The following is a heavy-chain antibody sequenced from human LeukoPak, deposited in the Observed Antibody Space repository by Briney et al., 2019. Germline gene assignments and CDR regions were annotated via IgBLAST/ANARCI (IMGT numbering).Heavy chain of an antibody. J-gene: IGHJ5*02. CDR2: IIPIFGTA. CDR1: GGTFSSYA. CDR3: ARDRNPSDIVVVPSAIDAGWFDP. D-gene: IGHD2-2*02. Sequence: SVKVSCKASGGTFSSYAISWVRQAPRQGLEWMGGIIPIFGTANYAQKFQGRVTITADESTSTAYMELSSLRSEDTAVYYCARDRNPSDIVVVPSAIDAGWFDPWGQGTLVTVSS. V-gene: IGHV1-69*13.